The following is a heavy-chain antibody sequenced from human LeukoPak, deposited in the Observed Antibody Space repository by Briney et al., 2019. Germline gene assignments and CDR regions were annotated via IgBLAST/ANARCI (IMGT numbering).Heavy chain of an antibody. CDR1: GYAFSGY. J-gene: IGHJ5*02. D-gene: IGHD3-10*01. CDR3: ARGVASGLDP. V-gene: IGHV1-2*02. Sequence: ASVKVSCKTSGYAFSGYLHWVRQAPGQGPEWMGWISPNSGGTNYAHKFQGRVMMTRDTSISTAYMELSSLRSDGTAMYYCARGVASGLDPWGQGTLVTVSS. CDR2: ISPNSGGT.